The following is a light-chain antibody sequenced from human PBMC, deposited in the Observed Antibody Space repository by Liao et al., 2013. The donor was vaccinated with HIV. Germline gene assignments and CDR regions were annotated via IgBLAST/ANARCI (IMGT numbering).Light chain of an antibody. V-gene: IGLV3-21*01. CDR1: YIGTKT. CDR3: QAWDSGTGV. Sequence: SYVLTQPPSVSVAPGKTARITCGADYIGTKTVHWYQQKPGQAPVLVIYYDSDRPSGIPERFSGSISWNTATLTISGAQAMDEADYFCQAWDSGTGVFGTGTKVTVL. CDR2: YDS. J-gene: IGLJ1*01.